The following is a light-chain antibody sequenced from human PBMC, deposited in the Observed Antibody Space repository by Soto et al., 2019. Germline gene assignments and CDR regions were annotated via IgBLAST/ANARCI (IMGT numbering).Light chain of an antibody. CDR2: EVS. CDR1: SSDVGGSNY. J-gene: IGLJ2*01. V-gene: IGLV2-14*01. CDR3: SSDTSTRNLYVV. Sequence: QSALTQPASVSGSPGQSITISCTGTSSDVGGSNYVSWYQQQPGKAPKVMIYEVSNRPSGVSNRFSGSKSGNTASLTISGLQAEDEAYYYCSSDTSTRNLYVVFCGGTKLTVL.